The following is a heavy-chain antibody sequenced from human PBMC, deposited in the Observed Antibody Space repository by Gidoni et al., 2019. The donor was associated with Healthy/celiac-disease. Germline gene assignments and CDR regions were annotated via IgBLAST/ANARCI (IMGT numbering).Heavy chain of an antibody. CDR3: ARALMVPTEYFQH. CDR2: ISSSSSYI. CDR1: GFTFSSYR. V-gene: IGHV3-21*01. J-gene: IGHJ1*01. D-gene: IGHD3-10*01. Sequence: EVQLVESGGGLVTPGGSLRLSCAASGFTFSSYRMNWVRQAPGNGLEWVSSISSSSSYIYYADSVKGRFTISRDNAKNSLYLQMNSLRAEDTAVYYCARALMVPTEYFQHWGQGTLVTVSS.